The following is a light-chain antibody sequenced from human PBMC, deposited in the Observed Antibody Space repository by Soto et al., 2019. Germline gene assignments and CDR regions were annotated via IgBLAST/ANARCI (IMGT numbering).Light chain of an antibody. CDR3: SSYAASNNFYFV. V-gene: IGLV2-8*01. CDR2: EVT. J-gene: IGLJ3*02. Sequence: QSALTQPPSASGSPGQSVTISCTGTSSDVGGYNYVSWYQQYPGRAPKLMIYEVTTRPSGVPDRFSGSKSGNTASLTGSGLQAEDEADYSCSSYAASNNFYFVFGGGAKLTVL. CDR1: SSDVGGYNY.